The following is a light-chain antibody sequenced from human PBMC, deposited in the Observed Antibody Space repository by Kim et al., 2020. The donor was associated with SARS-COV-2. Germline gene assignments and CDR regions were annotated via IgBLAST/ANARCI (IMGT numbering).Light chain of an antibody. Sequence: PGEGATRSCRASQSVSTSIAWYQQRRGQAPRLLVYGVSNRATGIPARFSGSGSGTDFTLTISSLEPEDFAVYFCQQYRDWPQTFGQGTKVDIK. CDR2: GVS. J-gene: IGKJ1*01. CDR1: QSVSTS. CDR3: QQYRDWPQT. V-gene: IGKV3-11*01.